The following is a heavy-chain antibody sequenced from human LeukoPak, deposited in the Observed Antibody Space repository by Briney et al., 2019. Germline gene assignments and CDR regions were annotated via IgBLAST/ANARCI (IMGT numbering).Heavy chain of an antibody. J-gene: IGHJ3*02. Sequence: GGSLRLSCAASGFTFSSYSMNWVRQAPGKGLEWVAFIRYDGSNKYYADSVKGRFTISRDNSKNTLYLQMNSLRAEDTAVYYCAKLPARGSYSDAFDIWGQGTMVTVSS. V-gene: IGHV3-30*02. CDR1: GFTFSSYS. CDR3: AKLPARGSYSDAFDI. D-gene: IGHD1-26*01. CDR2: IRYDGSNK.